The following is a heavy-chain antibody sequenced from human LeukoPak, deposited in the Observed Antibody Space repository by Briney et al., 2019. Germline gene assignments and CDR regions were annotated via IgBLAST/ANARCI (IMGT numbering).Heavy chain of an antibody. Sequence: PGGSLRLSCAASGFTFSSYSMKWVRQAPGKGLEWVSFISSSSSYIYYADSVEGRFTISRDNAKNSLYLQMNSLRAEDTAVYYCARRRELPYYMDVWGKGTTVTVSS. D-gene: IGHD1-7*01. CDR2: ISSSSSYI. J-gene: IGHJ6*03. CDR1: GFTFSSYS. CDR3: ARRRELPYYMDV. V-gene: IGHV3-21*01.